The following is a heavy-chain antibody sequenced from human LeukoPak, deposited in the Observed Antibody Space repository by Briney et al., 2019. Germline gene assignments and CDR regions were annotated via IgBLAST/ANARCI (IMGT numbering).Heavy chain of an antibody. V-gene: IGHV4-34*01. CDR2: INHSGST. D-gene: IGHD6-19*01. CDR1: GGSFSGYY. CDR3: ARGIAVAGIDY. J-gene: IGHJ4*02. Sequence: SETLSLTCAVYGGSFSGYYWSWIRQPPGKGLEWIGEINHSGSTNYNPSLKSRATISVDTSKNQFSLKLSSVTAADTAVYYCARGIAVAGIDYWGQGTLVTVSS.